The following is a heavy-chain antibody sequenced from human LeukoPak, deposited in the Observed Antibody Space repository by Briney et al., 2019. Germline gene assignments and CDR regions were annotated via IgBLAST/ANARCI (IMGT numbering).Heavy chain of an antibody. Sequence: SETLSLTCTVSGGSISSYYWSWIRQPPGKGLECIGYIYNSGSTNYSPSLKSRVSISVDTSKNQFSLKLSSVTAADTPVYYCARSAIDAFDIWGQGTMVTVSS. J-gene: IGHJ3*02. D-gene: IGHD6-25*01. CDR3: ARSAIDAFDI. CDR1: GGSISSYY. V-gene: IGHV4-59*08. CDR2: IYNSGST.